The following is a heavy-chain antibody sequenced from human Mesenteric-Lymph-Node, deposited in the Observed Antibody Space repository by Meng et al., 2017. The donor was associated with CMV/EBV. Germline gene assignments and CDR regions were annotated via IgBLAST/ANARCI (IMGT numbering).Heavy chain of an antibody. D-gene: IGHD3-9*01. CDR1: VGSFSAYY. CDR2: INHSGST. J-gene: IGHJ4*02. CDR3: ARGSSYDILTGYFDY. Sequence: GVLNPADACSVTCVAFVGSFSAYYWNWILHSPEKGLELIVEINHSGSTTYNPSFTSRIFISVDTSSYQISLNMSSVTAANTAVYYCARGSSYDILTGYFDYWGQGALVTVSS. V-gene: IGHV4-34*01.